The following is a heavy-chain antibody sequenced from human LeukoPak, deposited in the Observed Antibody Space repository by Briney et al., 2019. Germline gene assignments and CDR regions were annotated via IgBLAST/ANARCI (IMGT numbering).Heavy chain of an antibody. CDR1: GYTFTSYD. CDR3: AXXPAGDYGMDV. Sequence: ASVKVSCKASGYTFTSYDINWVRQAPGQGLEWMGWMNPNSGNTGYAQKFQGRVTMTRNTSISKAYMELSSLRSEDTAVYYCAXXPAGDYGMDVWGQGTTVTVSS. J-gene: IGHJ6*02. CDR2: MNPNSGNT. V-gene: IGHV1-8*01. D-gene: IGHD7-27*01.